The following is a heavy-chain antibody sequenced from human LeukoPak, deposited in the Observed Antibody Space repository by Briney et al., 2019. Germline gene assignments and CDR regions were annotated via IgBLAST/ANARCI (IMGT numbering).Heavy chain of an antibody. CDR2: IYTSGST. V-gene: IGHV4-61*02. CDR3: AKAHKSGWYHYYYMDV. D-gene: IGHD6-19*01. CDR1: GGSISSGSYY. Sequence: SETLSLTCTVSGGSISSGSYYWSWIRQPAGKGLEWIGRIYTSGSTNYNPSLKSRVTISVDTSKNQFSLKLSSVTAADTAVYYCAKAHKSGWYHYYYMDVWGKGTTVTVSS. J-gene: IGHJ6*03.